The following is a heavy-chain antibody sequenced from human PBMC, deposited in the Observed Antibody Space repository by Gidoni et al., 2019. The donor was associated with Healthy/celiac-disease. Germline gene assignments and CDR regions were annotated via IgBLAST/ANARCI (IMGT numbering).Heavy chain of an antibody. V-gene: IGHV3-21*01. D-gene: IGHD6-19*01. CDR1: GFTSSSYS. Sequence: EVQLVESGGGLVKPGGSLRLSCAPSGFTSSSYSMNWVRQAPGKGLEWVSSISSSSSYIYYADSVKGRFTISRDNAKNSLYLQMNSLRAEDTAVYYCARGGIAVAGPYYYYYGMDVWGQGTTVTVSS. CDR3: ARGGIAVAGPYYYYYGMDV. J-gene: IGHJ6*02. CDR2: ISSSSSYI.